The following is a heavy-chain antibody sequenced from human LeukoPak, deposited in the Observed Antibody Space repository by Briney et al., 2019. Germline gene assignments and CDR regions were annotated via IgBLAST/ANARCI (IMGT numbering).Heavy chain of an antibody. CDR2: IIPILGIA. J-gene: IGHJ4*02. D-gene: IGHD1-26*01. CDR3: ARGRPQESGAIDY. Sequence: SVKVPCKASGGTFSSYAISWVRQAPGQGLEWMGRIIPILGIANYAQKFQGRVTITADKSTSTAYMELSSLRSEDTAVYYCARGRPQESGAIDYWGQGTLVTVSS. CDR1: GGTFSSYA. V-gene: IGHV1-69*04.